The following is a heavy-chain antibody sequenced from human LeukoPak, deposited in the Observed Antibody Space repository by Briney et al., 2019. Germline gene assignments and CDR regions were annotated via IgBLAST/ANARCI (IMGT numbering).Heavy chain of an antibody. Sequence: PSETLSLTCTVSGGSISSGGYYWSWIRQPPGKGLEWIGYIYHSGSTYYNPSLKSRVTISVDRSKNQFSLKLSSVTAADTAVYYCARDQEWELPPAWGQGTLVTVSS. D-gene: IGHD1-26*01. CDR1: GGSISSGGYY. CDR2: IYHSGST. CDR3: ARDQEWELPPA. V-gene: IGHV4-30-2*01. J-gene: IGHJ5*02.